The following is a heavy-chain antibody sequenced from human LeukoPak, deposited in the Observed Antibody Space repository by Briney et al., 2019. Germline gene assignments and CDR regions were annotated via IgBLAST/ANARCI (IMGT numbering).Heavy chain of an antibody. CDR2: IRYSGSA. CDR3: ARNIGWYFNDY. D-gene: IGHD6-19*01. CDR1: GGSLTNYY. V-gene: IGHV4-59*01. J-gene: IGHJ4*02. Sequence: PSETLSLTCNVSGGSLTNYYWTWIRQPPGKGLEWIGCIRYSGSANYNPSLRSRVTLSVDTSKNQFSLKVNSVTAADTAVYYCARNIGWYFNDYWGQGALVTVSS.